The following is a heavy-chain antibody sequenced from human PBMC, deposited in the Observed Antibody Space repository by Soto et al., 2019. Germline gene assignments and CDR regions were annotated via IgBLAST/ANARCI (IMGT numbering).Heavy chain of an antibody. CDR3: ARSRDGYTFAFDI. D-gene: IGHD5-12*01. V-gene: IGHV4-59*01. CDR2: IFYSGST. Sequence: PSETLSLTCTVSGGSISNYYWSWIRQPPGKGLEWIAYIFYSGSTDYNPSLKSRVTISVDTSKNHFSLKLSSVTAADTAFYYCARSRDGYTFAFDIWSQGTMATVS. CDR1: GGSISNYY. J-gene: IGHJ3*02.